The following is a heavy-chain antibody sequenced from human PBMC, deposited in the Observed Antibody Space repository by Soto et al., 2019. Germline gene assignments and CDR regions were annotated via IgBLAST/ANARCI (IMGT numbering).Heavy chain of an antibody. J-gene: IGHJ5*02. CDR1: SGSISSSNR. D-gene: IGHD6-19*01. V-gene: IGHV4-4*02. Sequence: SETLSLTCAVSSGSISSSNRWSWVRQPPGKGLEWIGEINHSGSTNYNPSLKSRVTISVDTSKNQFSLKLSSVTAADTAVYYCASGKGIAVADWFDPWGQGTLVTVSS. CDR2: INHSGST. CDR3: ASGKGIAVADWFDP.